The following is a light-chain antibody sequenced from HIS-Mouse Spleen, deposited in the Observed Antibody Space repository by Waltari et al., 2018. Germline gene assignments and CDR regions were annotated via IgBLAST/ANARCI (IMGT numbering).Light chain of an antibody. CDR1: NIGSQS. V-gene: IGLV3-21*02. CDR2: DVS. J-gene: IGLJ3*02. CDR3: QVWDSSSDHPV. Sequence: SYVLTQPPSVSVAPGQTARITCGGNNIGSQSVHWDQQQPGQAPVLVVYDVSDRPSGIPERFSGSNSGNTATLTISRVEAGDEADYYCQVWDSSSDHPVFGGGTKLTVL.